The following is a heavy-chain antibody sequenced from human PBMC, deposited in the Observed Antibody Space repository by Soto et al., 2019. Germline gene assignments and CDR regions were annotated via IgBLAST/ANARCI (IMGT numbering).Heavy chain of an antibody. D-gene: IGHD1-26*01. Sequence: GASVKVSCKASGYTFTHYDINWVRQATGQGLEWMGWMNPNTGNTGFAQKFQGWVTMTRDTSISTAYMELSRLRSDDTAVYYCARAPYYETSTVDYWGQGTLVTVSS. J-gene: IGHJ4*02. CDR3: ARAPYYETSTVDY. CDR1: GYTFTHYD. V-gene: IGHV1-8*01. CDR2: MNPNTGNT.